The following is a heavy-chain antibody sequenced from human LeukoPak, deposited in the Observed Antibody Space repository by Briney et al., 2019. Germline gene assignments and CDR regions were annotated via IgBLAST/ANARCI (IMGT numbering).Heavy chain of an antibody. CDR1: GFSFSDYH. D-gene: IGHD5-24*01. J-gene: IGHJ1*01. CDR3: ASEKGRD. Sequence: GGSLRLSCVASGFSFSDYHMSWIRQAPGKGLEWVSSISSSGRSIYYADSVKGRFTISRDNSKNTLYLQMNSLRAEDTAVYYCASEKGRDWGQGTLVTVSS. CDR2: ISSSGRSI. V-gene: IGHV3-11*04.